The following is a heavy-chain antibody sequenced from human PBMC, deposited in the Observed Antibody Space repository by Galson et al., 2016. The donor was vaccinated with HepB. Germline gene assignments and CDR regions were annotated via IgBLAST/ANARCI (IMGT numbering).Heavy chain of an antibody. D-gene: IGHD2-15*01. J-gene: IGHJ2*01. CDR1: GFTFSSYP. V-gene: IGHV3-48*02. CDR3: ATQYCSGGSCYSAAPGYWYFAL. CDR2: ISSSSSSI. Sequence: SLRLSCAASGFTFSSYPMNWVRQAPGKGLEWVSYISSSSSSIYYADSVKGRFTISRDNAKNSLYLQMNSLRDEDAAVYYCATQYCSGGSCYSAAPGYWYFALWGRGTLVTVSS.